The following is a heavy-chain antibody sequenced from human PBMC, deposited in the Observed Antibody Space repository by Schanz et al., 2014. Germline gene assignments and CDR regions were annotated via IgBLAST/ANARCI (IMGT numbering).Heavy chain of an antibody. CDR3: AKTPREYCNYDNCPNWFDS. V-gene: IGHV3-23*04. CDR1: GFTFTNYA. D-gene: IGHD2-15*01. J-gene: IGHJ5*01. Sequence: VQLVESGGGLVQPGGSLRLSCAASGFTFTNYAMSWVRQAPGKGLEWVSLISDSGDTAYYADSVKGRFTISRDNFKGALYLQMSSLRAEDTAVYYCAKTPREYCNYDNCPNWFDSWGQGTLVTASS. CDR2: ISDSGDTA.